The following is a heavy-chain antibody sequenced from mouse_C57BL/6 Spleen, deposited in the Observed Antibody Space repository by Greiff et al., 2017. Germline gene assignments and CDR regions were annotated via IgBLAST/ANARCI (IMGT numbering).Heavy chain of an antibody. J-gene: IGHJ2*01. CDR1: GYTFTRSW. D-gene: IGHD2-1*01. CDR2: INPSSGYT. CDR3: VYGNLGY. V-gene: IGHV1-7*01. Sequence: QVQLKESGAELAKPGASVKLSCKASGYTFTRSWMHWVKQRPGQGLEWIGYINPSSGYTKYNQKFKDKATLTADKSSSTAYMQLSSLTYEDSAVYYCVYGNLGYWGQGTTLTVSS.